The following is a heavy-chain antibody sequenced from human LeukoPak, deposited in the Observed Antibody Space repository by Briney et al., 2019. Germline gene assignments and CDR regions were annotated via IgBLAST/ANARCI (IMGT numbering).Heavy chain of an antibody. Sequence: GGSLRLSCAASGFTFSSYAMHWVRQAPGKGLEWVAVISYDGSNKYYADSVKGRFTISRDNSKNTLYLQMNSLRAEDTAVYYCATPPGLYCSSTSCPFDPWGQGTLVTVSS. CDR2: ISYDGSNK. CDR3: ATPPGLYCSSTSCPFDP. D-gene: IGHD2-2*01. CDR1: GFTFSSYA. V-gene: IGHV3-30-3*01. J-gene: IGHJ5*02.